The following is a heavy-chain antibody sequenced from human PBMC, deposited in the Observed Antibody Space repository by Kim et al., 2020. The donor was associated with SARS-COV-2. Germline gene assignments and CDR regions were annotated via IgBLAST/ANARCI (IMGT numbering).Heavy chain of an antibody. Sequence: GGSLRLSCAASGFTFSSYWMSWVRQAPGKGLEWVANIKQDGSEKYYVDSVKGRFTISRDNAKNSLYLQMNSLRAEDTAVYYCARDGPGIAAASYYYYGMDVWGQGTTVTVSS. CDR3: ARDGPGIAAASYYYYGMDV. D-gene: IGHD6-13*01. J-gene: IGHJ6*02. CDR1: GFTFSSYW. V-gene: IGHV3-7*01. CDR2: IKQDGSEK.